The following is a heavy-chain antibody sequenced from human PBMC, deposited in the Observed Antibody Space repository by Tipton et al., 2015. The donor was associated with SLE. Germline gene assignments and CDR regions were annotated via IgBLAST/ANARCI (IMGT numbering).Heavy chain of an antibody. CDR2: IRYDGSNK. CDR3: AKGARVSSGYHRV. CDR1: GFTFSSYG. V-gene: IGHV3-30*02. D-gene: IGHD3-22*01. J-gene: IGHJ4*02. Sequence: GSLRLSCAASGFTFSSYGMHWVRQAPGKGLEWVAFIRYDGSNKYYADSVKGRFTISRDNSKNTLYLQMNSLRAEDTAVYYCAKGARVSSGYHRVWGQGTLVTVSS.